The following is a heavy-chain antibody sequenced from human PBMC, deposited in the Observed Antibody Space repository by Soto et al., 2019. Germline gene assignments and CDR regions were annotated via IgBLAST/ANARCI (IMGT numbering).Heavy chain of an antibody. CDR1: GFTFSSYA. Sequence: EVQLLESGGGLVQPGGSLRLSCAASGFTFSSYAMSWVRKAPGKGLEWVSAISGSGGSTYYADSVKGRFTISRDNSKNPQYLQMNSLRAEDTAVYYCAKDPTTVTVNWFDPWGQGTLVTVSS. D-gene: IGHD4-4*01. J-gene: IGHJ5*02. CDR2: ISGSGGST. V-gene: IGHV3-23*01. CDR3: AKDPTTVTVNWFDP.